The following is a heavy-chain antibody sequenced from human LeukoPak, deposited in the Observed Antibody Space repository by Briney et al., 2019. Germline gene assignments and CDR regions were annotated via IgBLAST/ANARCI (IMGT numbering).Heavy chain of an antibody. Sequence: ASVKVSCKASGYTFTSYGISWVRQATGQGLEWMGWMNPNSGNTGYAQKFQGRVTMTRNTSISTAYMELSSLRSEDTAVYYCARGSSSWSIYYYYGMDVWGQGTTVTVSS. CDR3: ARGSSSWSIYYYYGMDV. V-gene: IGHV1-8*02. J-gene: IGHJ6*02. D-gene: IGHD6-13*01. CDR1: GYTFTSYG. CDR2: MNPNSGNT.